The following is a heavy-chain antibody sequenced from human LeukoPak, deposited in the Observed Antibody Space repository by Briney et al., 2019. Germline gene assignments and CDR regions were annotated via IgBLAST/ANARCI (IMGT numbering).Heavy chain of an antibody. CDR2: IIPILGIA. D-gene: IGHD2-2*02. V-gene: IGHV1-69*04. Sequence: SVKVSCKASGGTFSSYAINWVRQAPGPGLEWMGRIIPILGIANYEQKFQGRVTITADKSTSTAYMELSSLRSEDTAVYYCARLRGYCSSTSCYTPLYFDYWGQGTLVTVSS. J-gene: IGHJ4*02. CDR3: ARLRGYCSSTSCYTPLYFDY. CDR1: GGTFSSYA.